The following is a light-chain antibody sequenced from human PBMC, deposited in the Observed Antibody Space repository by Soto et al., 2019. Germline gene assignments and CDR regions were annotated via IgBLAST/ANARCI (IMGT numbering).Light chain of an antibody. Sequence: QSVLTQPASVSGSPGQSITISCTGTSSDVGSYNLVSWYQQHPGKAPKLMIYEGSKRPSGVSNRFSGSKSDNTASLTISGLQAEDEADYYCCSYAGSSTYVFGTGTKATVL. CDR3: CSYAGSSTYV. J-gene: IGLJ1*01. CDR2: EGS. V-gene: IGLV2-23*01. CDR1: SSDVGSYNL.